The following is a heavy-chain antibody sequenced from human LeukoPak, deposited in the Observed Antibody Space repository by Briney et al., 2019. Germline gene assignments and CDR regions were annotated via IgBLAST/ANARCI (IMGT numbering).Heavy chain of an antibody. D-gene: IGHD3-22*01. V-gene: IGHV3-33*01. CDR1: GFIFSSYG. CDR3: AREWLSLRSQDGMDV. J-gene: IGHJ6*02. Sequence: GGSLRLSCAASGFIFSSYGMHWVRQAPGKGLEWVAVIWYDGSNKDYADSVKGRFTISRDNSKNTLYLQMNSLRAEDTAVYYCAREWLSLRSQDGMDVWGQGTTVTVSS. CDR2: IWYDGSNK.